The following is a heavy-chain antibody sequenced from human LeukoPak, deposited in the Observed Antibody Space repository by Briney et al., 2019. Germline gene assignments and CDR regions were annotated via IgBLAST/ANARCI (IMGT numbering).Heavy chain of an antibody. CDR2: INAGNGNT. Sequence: ASVKVSCKASGYTFTSYAMHWVRQALGQRLEWMGWINAGNGNTKYSQKFQGRVTITRDTSASTAYMELSSLRSEDTAVYYCARWKTAYCGGDCYRPLDYWGQGTLVTVSS. J-gene: IGHJ4*02. CDR3: ARWKTAYCGGDCYRPLDY. CDR1: GYTFTSYA. V-gene: IGHV1-3*01. D-gene: IGHD2-21*02.